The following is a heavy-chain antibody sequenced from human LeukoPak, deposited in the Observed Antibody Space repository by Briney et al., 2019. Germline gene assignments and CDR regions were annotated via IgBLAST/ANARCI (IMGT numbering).Heavy chain of an antibody. CDR2: IYYSGST. CDR1: GGSISSGGYY. D-gene: IGHD5-18*01. J-gene: IGHJ6*02. CDR3: ARLIVDTAMENYYYYGMDV. V-gene: IGHV4-31*03. Sequence: TSETLSLTCTVSGGSISSGGYYWSWIRQHPGKGLEWIGYIYYSGSTYYNPSLKSRVTISVDTSKNQFSLKLSSVTAADTAVYYCARLIVDTAMENYYYYGMDVWGQGTTVTVSS.